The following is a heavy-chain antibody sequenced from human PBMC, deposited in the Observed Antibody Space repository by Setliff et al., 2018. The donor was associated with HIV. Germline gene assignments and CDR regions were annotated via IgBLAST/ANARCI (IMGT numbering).Heavy chain of an antibody. J-gene: IGHJ5*02. CDR1: GYTFTGYY. CDR3: ARGRTYDSSGYIGNWFDP. Sequence: VASVKVSCKASGYTFTGYYMHWVRQAPGQGLEWMGCINLNTGNTNYAQKFQGRVIVTRDTSINTAYVELRSLRLDDTAVYFCARGRTYDSSGYIGNWFDPWGQGTLVTVSS. D-gene: IGHD3-22*01. V-gene: IGHV1-2*02. CDR2: INLNTGNT.